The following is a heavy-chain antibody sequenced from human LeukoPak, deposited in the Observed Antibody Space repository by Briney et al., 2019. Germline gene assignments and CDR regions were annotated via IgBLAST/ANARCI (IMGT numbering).Heavy chain of an antibody. D-gene: IGHD6-13*01. CDR2: IWHDGSNQ. CDR3: LQPQSSSSLYHYFHS. CDR1: GFTFSSYG. V-gene: IGHV3-30*02. Sequence: GGSLRLSCSASGFTFSSYGMHWVRQAPGKGLEWVAVIWHDGSNQYYSDSVKGRFTISRDNSKSTLYLQMNNVTPQDTAFYYCLQPQSSSSLYHYFHSWGQGTLVTVSS. J-gene: IGHJ4*02.